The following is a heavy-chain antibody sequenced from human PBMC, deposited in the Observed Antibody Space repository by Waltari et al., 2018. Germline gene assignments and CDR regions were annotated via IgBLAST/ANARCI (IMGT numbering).Heavy chain of an antibody. CDR3: AKRIVGGPFDV. CDR2: IIPIVGTP. CDR1: GGKFDSYA. Sequence: QVHLVQSGAEVRKPGSSVRVSCEASGGKFDSYAITWVGQAPGQGLEWMAGIIPIVGTPNYAQKFQGRVNVAADESTSTAYMELSSLRSDDTAIYYCAKRIVGGPFDVWGQGTVVIVSS. D-gene: IGHD1-26*01. V-gene: IGHV1-69*12. J-gene: IGHJ3*01.